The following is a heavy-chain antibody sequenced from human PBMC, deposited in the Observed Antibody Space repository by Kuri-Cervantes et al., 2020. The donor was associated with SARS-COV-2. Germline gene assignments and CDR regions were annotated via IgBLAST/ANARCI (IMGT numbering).Heavy chain of an antibody. CDR3: ARGPLWSGYYM. V-gene: IGHV4-34*01. D-gene: IGHD3-3*01. Sequence: SETLSLTCAVYGGSFSGYYWSWIRQPPGKGLEWIGEINHSGSTNYNPSLKSRVTISVDTSMNQFSLKLSSVTAADTAVYYCARGPLWSGYYMWGQGTLVTVSS. CDR1: GGSFSGYY. CDR2: INHSGST. J-gene: IGHJ4*02.